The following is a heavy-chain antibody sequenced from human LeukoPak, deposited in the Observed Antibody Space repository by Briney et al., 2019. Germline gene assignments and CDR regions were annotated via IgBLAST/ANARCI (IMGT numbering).Heavy chain of an antibody. D-gene: IGHD3-3*01. CDR2: INHSGST. J-gene: IGHJ4*02. CDR1: GGSFSGYY. CDR3: ARPESGDFWSGYIY. Sequence: SETLSLTCAVYGGSFSGYYWSWIRQPPGKGLEWIGEINHSGSTNYNPSLKSRVTMSVDTSKNQFSLKLSSVTAADTAVYYCARPESGDFWSGYIYWGQGTLVTVSS. V-gene: IGHV4-34*01.